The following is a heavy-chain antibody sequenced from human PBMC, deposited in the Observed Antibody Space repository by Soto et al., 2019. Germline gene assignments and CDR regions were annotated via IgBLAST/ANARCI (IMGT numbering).Heavy chain of an antibody. D-gene: IGHD3-22*01. J-gene: IGHJ5*02. CDR2: IIPIFGTA. V-gene: IGHV1-69*12. CDR3: ARDRGPSSGYYPYWFDP. Sequence: QVQLVQSGAEVKKPGSSVKVSCKASGGTFSSYALTWVRQAPGQGLEWMGEIIPIFGTANYAQKFQGRVTITADESTSKAYMELSSLRSEDTAVYYCARDRGPSSGYYPYWFDPWGQGTLVTVSS. CDR1: GGTFSSYA.